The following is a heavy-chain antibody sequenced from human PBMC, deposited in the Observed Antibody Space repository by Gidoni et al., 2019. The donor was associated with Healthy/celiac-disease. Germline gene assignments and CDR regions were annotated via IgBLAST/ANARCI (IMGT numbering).Heavy chain of an antibody. D-gene: IGHD3-3*01. CDR1: GGTVSSYA. CDR3: ARVSRYDRNWFDP. J-gene: IGHJ5*02. CDR2: LIPIFGTA. V-gene: IGHV1-69*01. Sequence: QVQLVQSGAEVKKPGSSVKVSCKASGGTVSSYANSWVRQAPVQGLEWMGGLIPIFGTANYAQKFQGRVTLTADQSTSTAYMELSSLRSEDTAVYYCARVSRYDRNWFDPWGQGTLVTVSS.